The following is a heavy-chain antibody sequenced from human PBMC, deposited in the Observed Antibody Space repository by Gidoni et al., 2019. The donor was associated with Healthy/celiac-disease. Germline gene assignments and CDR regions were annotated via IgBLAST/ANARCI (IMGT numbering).Heavy chain of an antibody. CDR1: GFTFDDYA. D-gene: IGHD3-10*01. V-gene: IGHV3-43*02. J-gene: IGHJ2*01. CDR2: ISGDGGST. CDR3: AKGPSRGSPGHFDL. Sequence: EVQLVESGGGVVQPGGSLRLSCAASGFTFDDYAMPWVRQAPGKGLEWVSLISGDGGSTYYADSVKGRFTISRDNSKNSLYLQMNSLRTEDTALYYCAKGPSRGSPGHFDLWGRGTLVTVSS.